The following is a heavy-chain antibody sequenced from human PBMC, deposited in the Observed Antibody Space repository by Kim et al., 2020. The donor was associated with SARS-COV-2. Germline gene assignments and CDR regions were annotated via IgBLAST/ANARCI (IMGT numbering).Heavy chain of an antibody. CDR3: AKGNGSYRSWFDP. D-gene: IGHD1-26*01. Sequence: GGSLRLSCAPSGFTFSSYGMHWVRQAPGKGLEWVAVISYDGSNKYYADSVKGRFTISRDNSKNTLYLQMNSLRAEDTAVYYCAKGNGSYRSWFDPWGQGTLVTVSS. CDR2: ISYDGSNK. V-gene: IGHV3-30*18. J-gene: IGHJ5*02. CDR1: GFTFSSYG.